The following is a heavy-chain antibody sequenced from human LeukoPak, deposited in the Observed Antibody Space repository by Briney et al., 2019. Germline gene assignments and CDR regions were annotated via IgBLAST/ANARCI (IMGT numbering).Heavy chain of an antibody. V-gene: IGHV4-39*01. CDR1: GGSISSSSYY. J-gene: IGHJ5*02. CDR2: IYYSGST. Sequence: SETLSLTCTVSGGSISSSSYYWGWIRQPPGKGLEWIGSIYYSGSTYYNPSLKSRVTISVDTSKNQFSLKLSSVTAADTAVYYCARHWTGYSSGWYGFDPWGQGTLVTVSS. CDR3: ARHWTGYSSGWYGFDP. D-gene: IGHD6-19*01.